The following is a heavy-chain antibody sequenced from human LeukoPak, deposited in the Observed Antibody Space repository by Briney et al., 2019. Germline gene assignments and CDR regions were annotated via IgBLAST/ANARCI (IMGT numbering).Heavy chain of an antibody. CDR2: INPNSGGT. CDR1: GYTFTGYY. D-gene: IGHD5-24*01. CDR3: ASSDGYNWVVFDY. J-gene: IGHJ4*02. Sequence: ASVKVSCKASGYTFTGYYMHWVRQAPGQGLEWMGWINPNSGGTNYAQKFQGRVTMTRDTSISTAYMELSRLRSDDTAVYYCASSDGYNWVVFDYWGQGTLVTVSS. V-gene: IGHV1-2*02.